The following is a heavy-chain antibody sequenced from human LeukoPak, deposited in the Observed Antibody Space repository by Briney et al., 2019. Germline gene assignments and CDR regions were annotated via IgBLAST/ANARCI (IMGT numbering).Heavy chain of an antibody. V-gene: IGHV3-48*04. CDR1: GFSFNRRG. D-gene: IGHD3-16*01. CDR3: ARIDGPTVFTYYMDL. CDR2: ISPRSETI. J-gene: IGHJ6*03. Sequence: GESLRLSCATSGFSFNRRGMNWVRQPPGKGLEWVSYISPRSETIFYAESVQGRFAVSRDDAKGSLYLQMHTLGVEDTAVYYCARIDGPTVFTYYMDLWGKGTTVTVAS.